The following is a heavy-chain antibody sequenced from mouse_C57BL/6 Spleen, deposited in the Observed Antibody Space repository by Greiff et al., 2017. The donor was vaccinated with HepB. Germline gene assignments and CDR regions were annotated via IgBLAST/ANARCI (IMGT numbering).Heavy chain of an antibody. Sequence: VQLQQSGPELVKPGASVKISCKASGYTFTDYYMNWVKQSHGKSLEWIGDINPNNGGTSYNQKFKGKATLTVDKSSSTAYMELRSLTSEDSAVYYCARGITTVESWFAYWGQGTLVTVSA. D-gene: IGHD1-1*01. CDR1: GYTFTDYY. V-gene: IGHV1-26*01. CDR3: ARGITTVESWFAY. J-gene: IGHJ3*01. CDR2: INPNNGGT.